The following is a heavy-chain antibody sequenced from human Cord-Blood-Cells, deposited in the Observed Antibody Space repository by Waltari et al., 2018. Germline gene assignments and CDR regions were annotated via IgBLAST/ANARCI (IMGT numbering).Heavy chain of an antibody. CDR1: RSTLHELY. Sequence: QVQLVPSGAEVKKPGASVTVSCKVSRSTLHELYIHCVRQAPGKGLEWMGGFDPEDGETIYAQKFQGRVTMTEDTSTDTAYMELSSLRSEDTAVYYCATDLTANAFDIWGQGTMVTVSS. V-gene: IGHV1-24*01. CDR3: ATDLTANAFDI. D-gene: IGHD5-18*01. CDR2: FDPEDGET. J-gene: IGHJ3*02.